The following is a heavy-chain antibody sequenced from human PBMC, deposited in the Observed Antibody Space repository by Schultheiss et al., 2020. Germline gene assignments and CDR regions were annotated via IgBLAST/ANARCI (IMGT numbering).Heavy chain of an antibody. D-gene: IGHD5-18*01. J-gene: IGHJ4*02. V-gene: IGHV3-48*01. CDR2: ISSSGSTI. Sequence: GGSLRLSCAASGFTFSSYGMHWVRQAPGKGLEWVSYISSSGSTIYYADSVKGRFTISRHNSKNTLYLQMNSLRAEDTAVYYCAGGRSYGPFDYWGQGTLVTVSS. CDR1: GFTFSSYG. CDR3: AGGRSYGPFDY.